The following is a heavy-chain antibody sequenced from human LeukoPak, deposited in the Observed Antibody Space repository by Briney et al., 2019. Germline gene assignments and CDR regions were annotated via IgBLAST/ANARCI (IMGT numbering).Heavy chain of an antibody. V-gene: IGHV5-51*01. CDR1: GYSFTSYW. J-gene: IGHJ4*02. CDR3: ARLGASSGWYVGFDY. Sequence: GESLKISCKGSGYSFTSYWIGWVRQMPGKGLEWMGIIYPGDSDTRYSPSFQGQVTISADKSISTAYLQWSSLKASDTAMYYCARLGASSGWYVGFDYWGQGTLVTVSS. CDR2: IYPGDSDT. D-gene: IGHD6-19*01.